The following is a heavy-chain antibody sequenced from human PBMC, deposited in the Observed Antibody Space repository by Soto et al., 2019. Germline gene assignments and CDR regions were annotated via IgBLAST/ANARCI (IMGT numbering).Heavy chain of an antibody. CDR2: ISSSSSTI. CDR1: GFTFSSYS. D-gene: IGHD2-2*01. J-gene: IGHJ3*02. Sequence: EVQLVESGGGLVQPVGSLRLSCAASGFTFSSYSMNWVRQAPGKGLEWVSYISSSSSTIYYADSVKGRFTISRDNAKNSLYLQMNSLRDEDTAVYYCARDDIVVVPAAFDIWGQGTMVTVSS. CDR3: ARDDIVVVPAAFDI. V-gene: IGHV3-48*02.